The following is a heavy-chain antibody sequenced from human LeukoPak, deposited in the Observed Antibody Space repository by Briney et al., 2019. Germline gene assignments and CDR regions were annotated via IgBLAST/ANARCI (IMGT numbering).Heavy chain of an antibody. CDR1: GGSISSYY. Sequence: SETLSLTCTVSGGSISSYYWSWIRQPPGKGLEWIGYIYYSGSTNYNPSLKSRVTISVDTSKNQFSLKLSSVTAADTAVYYCARGLSGFLEWSLDAFDIWGQGTMVTVSS. V-gene: IGHV4-59*01. J-gene: IGHJ3*02. D-gene: IGHD3-3*01. CDR3: ARGLSGFLEWSLDAFDI. CDR2: IYYSGST.